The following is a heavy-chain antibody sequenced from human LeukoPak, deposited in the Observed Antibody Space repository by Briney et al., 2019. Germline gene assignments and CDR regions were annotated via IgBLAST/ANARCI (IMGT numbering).Heavy chain of an antibody. CDR3: ARVTTGGYYNC. CDR1: GGSISSGTYY. Sequence: SQTLSLTCTVSGGSISSGTYYWTWIRQPAGKGLEWIGRIYTTGSTNYNPSLKSRVTMSSDTSKNQFSLKLSSVTAADTAVYYCARVTTGGYYNCWGQGTLVTVSS. V-gene: IGHV4-61*02. CDR2: IYTTGST. J-gene: IGHJ4*02. D-gene: IGHD3-22*01.